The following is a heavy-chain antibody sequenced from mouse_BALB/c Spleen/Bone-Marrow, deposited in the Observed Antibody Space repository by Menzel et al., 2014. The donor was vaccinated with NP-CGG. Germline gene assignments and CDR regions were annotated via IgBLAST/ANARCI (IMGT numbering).Heavy chain of an antibody. J-gene: IGHJ3*01. D-gene: IGHD1-1*01. V-gene: IGHV2-9*02. CDR1: EFSLTSYG. Sequence: VMLVESGPGLVAPSQSLSITCTVSEFSLTSYGVHWVRQPPGKGLEWLGVIWAGGSTNYNSALMSRLSISKDNSKSQVFLKMNSLQTDDTAMYYCARGGSRRAWFAYWGQGTLVTVSA. CDR3: ARGGSRRAWFAY. CDR2: IWAGGST.